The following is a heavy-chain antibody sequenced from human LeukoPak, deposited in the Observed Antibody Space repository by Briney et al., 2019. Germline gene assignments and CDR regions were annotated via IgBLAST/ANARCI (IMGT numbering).Heavy chain of an antibody. V-gene: IGHV4-39*01. CDR1: GGSISSSSYY. Sequence: SETLSLTCTVSGGSISSSSYYWGWIRQPPGKGLEWIGSIYYSGSTYYNPSLKSRVTISVDTSKNQFSLKLSSVTAADTAVYYCARGDYDILTGQFGYWGQGTLVIVSS. D-gene: IGHD3-9*01. J-gene: IGHJ4*02. CDR2: IYYSGST. CDR3: ARGDYDILTGQFGY.